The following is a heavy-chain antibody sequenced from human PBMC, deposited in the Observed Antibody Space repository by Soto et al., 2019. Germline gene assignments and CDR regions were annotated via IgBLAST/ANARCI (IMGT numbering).Heavy chain of an antibody. CDR1: GFTFVDYA. Sequence: GGSLRLSCAASGFTFVDYAMGWVRQAPGKGLEWVSSISSSSSYIYYADSVKGRFTISRDNAKNSLYLQMNSLRAEDTAVYYCARDSSGSSSPWGQGTLVTVSS. D-gene: IGHD1-26*01. V-gene: IGHV3-21*01. CDR3: ARDSSGSSSP. J-gene: IGHJ5*02. CDR2: ISSSSSYI.